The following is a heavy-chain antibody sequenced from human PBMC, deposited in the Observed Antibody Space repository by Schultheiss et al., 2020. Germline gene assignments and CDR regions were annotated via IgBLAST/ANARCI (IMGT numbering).Heavy chain of an antibody. Sequence: SETLSLTCTVSGGSISASAYYWGWIRQPPGKGLEWIGSVHYSGNTYYNASLKSRVTISVDTSKNQFSLRLHSMTAADTAVYYCAREGVGATQWDFWGQGTLVTVSS. CDR1: GGSISASAYY. V-gene: IGHV4-39*02. D-gene: IGHD1-26*01. CDR3: AREGVGATQWDF. J-gene: IGHJ4*02. CDR2: VHYSGNT.